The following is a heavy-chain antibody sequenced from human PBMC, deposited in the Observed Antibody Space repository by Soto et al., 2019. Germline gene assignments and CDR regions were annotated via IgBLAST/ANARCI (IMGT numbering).Heavy chain of an antibody. Sequence: SVKVSCKASGGTFSSYAISWVRQAPGQGLEWMGGIIPIFGTANYAQKFQGRVTITADESTSTAYMELSSLRSEDTAVYYCARAVMSRRPTHDAFDIWGQGTMVTVSS. CDR2: IIPIFGTA. CDR3: ARAVMSRRPTHDAFDI. CDR1: GGTFSSYA. V-gene: IGHV1-69*13. J-gene: IGHJ3*02.